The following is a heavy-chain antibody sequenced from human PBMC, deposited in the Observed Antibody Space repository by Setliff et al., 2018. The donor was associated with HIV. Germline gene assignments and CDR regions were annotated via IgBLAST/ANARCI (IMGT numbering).Heavy chain of an antibody. CDR1: GGSISGYY. D-gene: IGHD3-22*01. CDR2: INHSGST. CDR3: AREPPNFARYSYDSSGYGDV. J-gene: IGHJ6*04. Sequence: SETLSLTCAVYGGSISGYYWSWIRQSPGKGLEWIGEINHSGSTNFNPSLKSRVTISLDTSKNQFSLRLSSVTAADTAVYYCAREPPNFARYSYDSSGYGDVWGKGTTVTVSS. V-gene: IGHV4-34*01.